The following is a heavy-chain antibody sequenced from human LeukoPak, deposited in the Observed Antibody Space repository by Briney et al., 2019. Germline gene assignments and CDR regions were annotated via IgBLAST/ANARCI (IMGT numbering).Heavy chain of an antibody. V-gene: IGHV4-39*01. CDR3: ARLPRITLIVVVSDY. J-gene: IGHJ4*02. CDR2: IYYSGST. Sequence: ASETLSLTCTVSGGSISSSGYYWGWVRQPSGKGLEWIGSIYYSGSTYYNPSLKSRVTISVDTSKNQFSLRLSSVNVADTAVYYCARLPRITLIVVVSDYWGQGTLGTVSS. CDR1: GGSISSSGYY. D-gene: IGHD3-22*01.